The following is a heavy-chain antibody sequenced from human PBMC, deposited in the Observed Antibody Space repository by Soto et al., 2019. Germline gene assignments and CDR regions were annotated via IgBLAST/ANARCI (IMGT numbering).Heavy chain of an antibody. Sequence: SETLSLTCNVSGGSISSSTYYWGWIRQPPGKGLEWIGSMFYSGRTFYNSSLKSRIAISVDTSKNQFSLNLSPVTAADTAIYYCARQKSAYSGVGGASFDFWGQGTLVTVSS. CDR1: GGSISSSTYY. D-gene: IGHD2-21*01. V-gene: IGHV4-39*01. CDR3: ARQKSAYSGVGGASFDF. J-gene: IGHJ4*02. CDR2: MFYSGRT.